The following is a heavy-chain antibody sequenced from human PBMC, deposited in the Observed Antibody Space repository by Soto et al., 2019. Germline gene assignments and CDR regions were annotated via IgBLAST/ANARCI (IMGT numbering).Heavy chain of an antibody. Sequence: PSETLSLTCTVSGGSISSYYWSWIRQPPGKGLEWIGSIYYSGSTYCNPSLKSRVTISVDTSKNQFSLKLSSVTAADTAVYYCARREGYSSSWYGAFVIWGQGTMVTVSS. CDR1: GGSISSYY. CDR3: ARREGYSSSWYGAFVI. V-gene: IGHV4-39*01. CDR2: IYYSGST. D-gene: IGHD6-13*01. J-gene: IGHJ3*02.